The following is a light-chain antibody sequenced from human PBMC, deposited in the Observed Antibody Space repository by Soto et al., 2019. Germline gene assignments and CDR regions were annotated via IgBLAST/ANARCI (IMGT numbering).Light chain of an antibody. CDR1: SSDVGGYNL. CDR2: QDT. Sequence: QSALTQPASVSGSPGQSITISCTGTSSDVGGYNLVSWYQQHPGKAPKLIIYQDTQRPAGVSERFSASKSGNTASLTISGLHTEDEADYYCCSYAGSYTLILGGGTKLTVL. CDR3: CSYAGSYTLI. J-gene: IGLJ2*01. V-gene: IGLV2-23*01.